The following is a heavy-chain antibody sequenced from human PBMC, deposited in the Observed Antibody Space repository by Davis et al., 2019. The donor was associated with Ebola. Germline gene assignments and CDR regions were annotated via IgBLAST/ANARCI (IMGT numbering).Heavy chain of an antibody. J-gene: IGHJ4*02. CDR3: ARDSPLYYDFWSGYSDY. CDR2: IWYDGSNK. D-gene: IGHD3-3*01. V-gene: IGHV3-33*01. Sequence: GESLKISCAASGFTFSSYGMHWVRQAPGKGLEWVAVIWYDGSNKYYADSVKGRFTISRDNAKNSLYLQMNSLRAEDTAVYYCARDSPLYYDFWSGYSDYWGQGTLVTVSS. CDR1: GFTFSSYG.